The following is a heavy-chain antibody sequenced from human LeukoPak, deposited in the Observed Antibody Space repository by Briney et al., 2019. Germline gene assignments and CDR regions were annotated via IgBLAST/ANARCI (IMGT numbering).Heavy chain of an antibody. Sequence: PSETLSLTRSVFDGSISNYCWSWIRQPPGKGLEWIGYAYYSGSTTYNPSLESRVTISVDTSKNQFSLKLTAVTAADTAVYYCARNSAVATSRSWFNPWGQGTLVTVSS. CDR2: AYYSGST. D-gene: IGHD6-19*01. V-gene: IGHV4-59*08. CDR3: ARNSAVATSRSWFNP. CDR1: DGSISNYC. J-gene: IGHJ5*02.